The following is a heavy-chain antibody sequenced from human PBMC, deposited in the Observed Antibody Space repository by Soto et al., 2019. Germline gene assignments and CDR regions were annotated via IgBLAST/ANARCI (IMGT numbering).Heavy chain of an antibody. J-gene: IGHJ4*02. CDR2: IYSGGST. D-gene: IGHD3-22*01. CDR3: ARDTYYYDSSGQPY. Sequence: EVQLVESGGGLIQPGGSLRVSCAASGFTVSRSYMSWVRQAPGKGLEWVSVIYSGGSTNYADSVKGRFTISRDNSKNTLYLQMNSLRVEDMAVYYCARDTYYYDSSGQPYWGQGTLVTVSS. CDR1: GFTVSRSY. V-gene: IGHV3-53*01.